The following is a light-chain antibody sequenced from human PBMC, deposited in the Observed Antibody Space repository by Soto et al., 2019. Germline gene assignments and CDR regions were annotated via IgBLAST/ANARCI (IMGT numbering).Light chain of an antibody. J-gene: IGLJ2*01. CDR2: DVT. Sequence: QSALTQPRSVSGSPGQSVTISCTGTSSDVGGYNYVSWYQHHPGKAPKLFIYDVTKRPSGVPDRFSGSKSGNTASLTISGLQTDDEADYYCCSYAGSYTLLFGGGTKLTVL. CDR3: CSYAGSYTLL. CDR1: SSDVGGYNY. V-gene: IGLV2-11*01.